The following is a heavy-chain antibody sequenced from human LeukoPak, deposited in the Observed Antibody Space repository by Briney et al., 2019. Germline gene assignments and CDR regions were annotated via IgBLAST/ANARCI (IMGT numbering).Heavy chain of an antibody. V-gene: IGHV4-39*07. Sequence: PSQTLSLTCTVSGGSISSSSYYWGWIRQPPGKGLEWIGSIYYSGSTYYNPSLKSRVTISVDTSKNQFSLKLSSVTAADTAVYYCAREIWFGEPMGAFDIWGQGTMVTVSS. CDR3: AREIWFGEPMGAFDI. J-gene: IGHJ3*02. CDR1: GGSISSSSYY. D-gene: IGHD3-10*01. CDR2: IYYSGST.